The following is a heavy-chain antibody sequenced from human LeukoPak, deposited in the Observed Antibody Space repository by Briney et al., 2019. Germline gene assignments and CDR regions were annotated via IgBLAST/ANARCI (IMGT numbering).Heavy chain of an antibody. Sequence: GGSLRLSCAASGFTFSTYWMSWVRQAPGKGLEWVANIKEDGSEKYFVDSVKGRFTTSRDNAKNSVYLQMNSLRAEDTAVYYCARETSDSSGTPDDYWGQGTLVTVSS. CDR3: ARETSDSSGTPDDY. D-gene: IGHD3-22*01. V-gene: IGHV3-7*01. J-gene: IGHJ4*02. CDR1: GFTFSTYW. CDR2: IKEDGSEK.